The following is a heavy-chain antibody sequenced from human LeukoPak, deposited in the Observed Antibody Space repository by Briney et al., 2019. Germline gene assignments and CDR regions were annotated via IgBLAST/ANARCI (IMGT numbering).Heavy chain of an antibody. CDR3: ARHGSGIAVAEGVWVY. CDR1: GGSISSGSYY. V-gene: IGHV4-39*01. CDR2: IYYSGST. D-gene: IGHD6-19*01. J-gene: IGHJ4*02. Sequence: SETLSLTCTVSGGSISSGSYYWGWIRQPPGKGLEWIGSIYYSGSTYYNPSLKSRVTISVDTSKNQFSLKLSSVTAADTAVYYCARHGSGIAVAEGVWVYWGQGTLVTVSS.